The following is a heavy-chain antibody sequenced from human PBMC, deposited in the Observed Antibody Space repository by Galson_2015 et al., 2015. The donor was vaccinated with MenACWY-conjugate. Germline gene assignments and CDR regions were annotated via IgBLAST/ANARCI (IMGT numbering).Heavy chain of an antibody. CDR2: ISYDGSNK. Sequence: SLRLSCAASGFTFSNYGMHWVRQAPGKGLEWVAVISYDGSNKYYVDSVKGRFTISRDNSKYTLYLQMNSLRPEDTAVYYCAKVAYSNSWSQPLDYWGQGTLVTVSS. D-gene: IGHD2-15*01. CDR1: GFTFSNYG. J-gene: IGHJ4*02. V-gene: IGHV3-30*18. CDR3: AKVAYSNSWSQPLDY.